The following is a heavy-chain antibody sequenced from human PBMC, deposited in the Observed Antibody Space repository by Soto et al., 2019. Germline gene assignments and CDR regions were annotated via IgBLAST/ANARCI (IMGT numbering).Heavy chain of an antibody. Sequence: GGSLRLSCAASGFTFSSYAMSWVRQAPGKGLEWVSAISGSGGSTYYADSVKGRFTISRDNSKNTLYLQMNSLRAEDKAVYYYAKAGGDGYSYGLYDYWGQGTLVTVSS. CDR2: ISGSGGST. J-gene: IGHJ4*02. CDR3: AKAGGDGYSYGLYDY. V-gene: IGHV3-23*01. D-gene: IGHD5-18*01. CDR1: GFTFSSYA.